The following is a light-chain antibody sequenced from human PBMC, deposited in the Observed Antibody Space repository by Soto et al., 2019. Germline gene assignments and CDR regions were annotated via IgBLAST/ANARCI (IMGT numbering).Light chain of an antibody. CDR2: RAS. CDR3: QQYGNWPPWT. CDR1: QSLSDN. Sequence: IVVTQSPDTLAVSPGETVTLSCRASQSLSDNLAWYQQKTGQPPRLLIFRASTRASGIPARFSGGGSGTEFTLTINRLQSEDFAVYYCQQYGNWPPWTFGPGTKVDIK. V-gene: IGKV3-15*01. J-gene: IGKJ1*01.